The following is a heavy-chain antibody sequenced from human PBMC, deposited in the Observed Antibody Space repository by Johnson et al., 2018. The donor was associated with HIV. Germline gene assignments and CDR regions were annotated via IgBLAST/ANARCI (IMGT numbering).Heavy chain of an antibody. J-gene: IGHJ3*02. Sequence: EVQLVESGGGLVQPGGSLRLSCAASGFTFSSYEMNWVRQAPGKGLEWVSYISSSGSTIYYADSVEGRFTISRDNTKNSLYLQMNSLRAEDTAVYYCAREPGLVAAFDIWGQGTMVTVSS. V-gene: IGHV3-48*03. CDR3: AREPGLVAAFDI. CDR1: GFTFSSYE. D-gene: IGHD6-19*01. CDR2: ISSSGSTI.